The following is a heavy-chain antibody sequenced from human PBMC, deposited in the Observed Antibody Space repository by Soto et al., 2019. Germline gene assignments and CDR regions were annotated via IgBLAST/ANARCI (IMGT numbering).Heavy chain of an antibody. CDR3: ASGGGVGVAGSAAFDM. CDR1: GYPVTAYY. J-gene: IGHJ3*02. CDR2: INPATGAA. V-gene: IGHV1-2*02. D-gene: IGHD3-3*01. Sequence: QLHLVQSGAVVKKPGASVTVSCSASGYPVTAYYMHWVRQAPGRGLEWMGGINPATGAAKYTQTFRGRVTMTRETSTGAVFMELSGPTSEDTAVFYCASGGGVGVAGSAAFDMWGQGTLVTVSS.